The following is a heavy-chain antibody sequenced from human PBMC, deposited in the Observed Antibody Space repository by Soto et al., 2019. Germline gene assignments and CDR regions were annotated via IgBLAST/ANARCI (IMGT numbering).Heavy chain of an antibody. Sequence: QVQLVQSGAEVKKPGASVKVSCKASGYTFTGYYMHWVRQAPGQGLEWMGWINPNSGGTNYAQKFQGWVTMTRDTSISTAYMELSRLRSDDTAVYYCARGSAASGYDVYFDYWGQGTLVTVSS. J-gene: IGHJ4*02. V-gene: IGHV1-2*04. CDR1: GYTFTGYY. CDR2: INPNSGGT. CDR3: ARGSAASGYDVYFDY. D-gene: IGHD5-12*01.